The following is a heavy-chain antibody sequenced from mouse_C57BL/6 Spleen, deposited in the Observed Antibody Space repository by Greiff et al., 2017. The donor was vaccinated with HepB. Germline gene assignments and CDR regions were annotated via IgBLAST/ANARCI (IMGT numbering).Heavy chain of an antibody. J-gene: IGHJ3*01. D-gene: IGHD1-1*01. CDR2: IYPGDGDT. CDR3: AGDYYGAWFAY. V-gene: IGHV1-82*01. Sequence: VKLQESGPELVKPGASVKISCKASGYAFSSSWMNWVKQRPGKGLEWIGRIYPGDGDTNYNGKFKGKATLTADKSSSTAYMQLSSLTSEDSAVYFCAGDYYGAWFAYWGQGTLVTVSA. CDR1: GYAFSSSW.